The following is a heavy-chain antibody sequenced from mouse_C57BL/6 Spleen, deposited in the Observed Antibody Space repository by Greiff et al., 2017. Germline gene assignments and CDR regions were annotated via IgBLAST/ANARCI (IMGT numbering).Heavy chain of an antibody. D-gene: IGHD2-5*01. CDR1: GYTFTSYG. J-gene: IGHJ4*01. CDR2: IYIGNGYT. Sequence: VQLQQSGAELVRPGSSVKMSCTTSGYTFTSYGMNWVKQRPGQGLEWIGYIYIGNGYTKYNAKFQGKDTLPSDTSSNTAYMQLSSLPSSDSSLYFSAIGGSNNAWDYGGQGTSVTASS. CDR3: AIGGSNNAWDY. V-gene: IGHV1-58*01.